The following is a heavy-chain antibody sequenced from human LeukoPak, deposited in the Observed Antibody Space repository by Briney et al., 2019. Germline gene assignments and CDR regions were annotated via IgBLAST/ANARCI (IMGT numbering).Heavy chain of an antibody. CDR1: GFTFSIYS. CDR3: ARGRVALTIFGVVIKGRDNWFDP. Sequence: GGSLRLSCAASGFTFSIYSMNWVRQAPGKGLEWVSSISSSSSYIYYADSVKGRFTISRDNAKNSLYLQMSSLRAEDTAVYYCARGRVALTIFGVVIKGRDNWFDPWGQGTLVTVSS. D-gene: IGHD3-3*01. V-gene: IGHV3-21*01. J-gene: IGHJ5*02. CDR2: ISSSSSYI.